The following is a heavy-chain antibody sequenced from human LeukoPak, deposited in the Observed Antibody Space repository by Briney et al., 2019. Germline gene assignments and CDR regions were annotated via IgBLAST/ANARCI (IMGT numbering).Heavy chain of an antibody. V-gene: IGHV4-59*01. CDR2: ISNSGNT. Sequence: SETLSFTCTVSGGSISSYYWIWIRQPPGKGLEWIGYISNSGNTNYNPSLKSRVTISVDTSKNQFPLKLSSVTAADTAVYYCARLNYYGSGTYYWFDPWGQGTLVTVSS. CDR1: GGSISSYY. J-gene: IGHJ5*02. D-gene: IGHD3-10*01. CDR3: ARLNYYGSGTYYWFDP.